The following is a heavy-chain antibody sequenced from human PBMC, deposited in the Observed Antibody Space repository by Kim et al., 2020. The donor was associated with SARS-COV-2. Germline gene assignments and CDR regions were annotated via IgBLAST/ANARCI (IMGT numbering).Heavy chain of an antibody. CDR1: GFTFSNAW. J-gene: IGHJ5*02. CDR3: VSWRSAAAFS. V-gene: IGHV3-15*01. D-gene: IGHD6-13*01. CDR2: IKRETDGGTA. Sequence: GGSLRLSCAASGFTFSNAWMSWVRQGPGKGLEWIGRIKRETDGGTADYAALVKGRFTISRDDSKNTMYLQMNSLESEDTALYYCVSWRSAAAFSWGQGTLVTVSS.